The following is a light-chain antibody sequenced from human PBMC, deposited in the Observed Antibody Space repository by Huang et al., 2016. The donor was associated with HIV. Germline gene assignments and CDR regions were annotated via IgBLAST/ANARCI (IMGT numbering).Light chain of an antibody. J-gene: IGKJ5*01. V-gene: IGKV3-11*01. Sequence: ETVLTQSPATLSLSPGERATLSCRASQSVKSYLSWYQQKPGQTPRLLIYDAANRSAGFPASFSGSGSGTDFTITISSLEPEDFAVYYCQQRKYWPPITFGQGTRLEIK. CDR3: QQRKYWPPIT. CDR1: QSVKSY. CDR2: DAA.